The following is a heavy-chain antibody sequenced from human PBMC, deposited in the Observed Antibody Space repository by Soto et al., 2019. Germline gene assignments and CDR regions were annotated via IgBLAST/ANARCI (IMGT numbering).Heavy chain of an antibody. J-gene: IGHJ4*02. CDR1: GYTFTLYY. Sequence: QVQLVQSGAEVKKPGASVKVSCKASGYTFTLYYMHWVRQAPGQGLEWVGWINLYSGDTNYAQKCQCWVTMARDTSISPAYMELSNLKSEDTSVYYCTRGGVVTTIDYWGQGTLVTVSS. CDR2: INLYSGDT. CDR3: TRGGVVTTIDY. D-gene: IGHD2-21*02. V-gene: IGHV1-2*04.